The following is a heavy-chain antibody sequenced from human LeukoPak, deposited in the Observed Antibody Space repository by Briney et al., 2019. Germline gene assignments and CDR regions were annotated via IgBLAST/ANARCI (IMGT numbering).Heavy chain of an antibody. CDR3: AKADSSGYWVFDY. J-gene: IGHJ4*02. CDR2: INQGGSVK. CDR1: GFSFRDFW. V-gene: IGHV3-7*03. D-gene: IGHD3-22*01. Sequence: PGGSLRLSCAASGFSFRDFWMTWVRQAPGKGLEWVANINQGGSVKYYADSVKGRFTISRDNAKNSLYLQMNSLRAEDMALYYCAKADSSGYWVFDYWGQGTLVTVSS.